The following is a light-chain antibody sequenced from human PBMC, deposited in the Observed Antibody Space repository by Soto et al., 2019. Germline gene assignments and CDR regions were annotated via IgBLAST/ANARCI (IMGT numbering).Light chain of an antibody. J-gene: IGKJ4*01. CDR2: DAS. Sequence: EIVLTQSPATLSLSPGERATLSCRASQSVSSYLAWYQQKPGQAPRLLIYDASNRATGIPARFSGSGSGTDFTLPISSLEPEDFAVYYCQQRSNWPPLTFGGGTKVESK. CDR3: QQRSNWPPLT. V-gene: IGKV3-11*01. CDR1: QSVSSY.